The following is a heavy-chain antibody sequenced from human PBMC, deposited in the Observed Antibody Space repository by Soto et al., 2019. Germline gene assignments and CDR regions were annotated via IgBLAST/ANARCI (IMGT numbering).Heavy chain of an antibody. CDR2: ISPYNGNT. V-gene: IGHV1-18*01. CDR1: GYTFISYG. D-gene: IGHD3-10*01. Sequence: QVQLVQSGAEVKKPGASVKVSCKASGYTFISYGISWVRQAPGQGLEWMGWISPYNGNTNYAQKLQGRVTMTTDTSTRPAYMELRSLRSDDTAVYYCARGWFGEFAYYLDYWGQGTLVTVSS. J-gene: IGHJ4*02. CDR3: ARGWFGEFAYYLDY.